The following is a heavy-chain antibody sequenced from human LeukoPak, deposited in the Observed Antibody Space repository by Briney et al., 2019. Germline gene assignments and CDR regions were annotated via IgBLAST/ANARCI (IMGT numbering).Heavy chain of an antibody. CDR3: ANDHRVRYFDS. CDR2: MNPNSGNT. CDR1: GYTFTSYD. J-gene: IGHJ4*02. Sequence: ASVKVSCKASGYTFTSYDINWVRQAPGQGLEWMGWMNPNSGNTDYAQKFQGRVTITRNTSTSTAYMELSSLRSEDTAVYYCANDHRVRYFDSWGQGTLVTVSS. D-gene: IGHD1-1*01. V-gene: IGHV1-8*03.